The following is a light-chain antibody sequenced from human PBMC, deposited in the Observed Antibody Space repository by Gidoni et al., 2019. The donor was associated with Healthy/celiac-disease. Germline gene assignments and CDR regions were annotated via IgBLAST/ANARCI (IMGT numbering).Light chain of an antibody. Sequence: DIVMTQSPLSLPVTPGEPDSISCRSSQSLMHSNGYNYLYWYLQKPGQSTQLMIYLGSNLASGVPDRLSGSGSGTDFTLKISRVEAEDVGVYYCMQALQTPYTCGQGTKMEIK. J-gene: IGKJ2*01. CDR3: MQALQTPYT. CDR1: QSLMHSNGYNY. V-gene: IGKV2-28*01. CDR2: LGS.